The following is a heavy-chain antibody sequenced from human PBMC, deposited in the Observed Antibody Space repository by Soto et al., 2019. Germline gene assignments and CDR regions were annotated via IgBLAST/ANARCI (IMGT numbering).Heavy chain of an antibody. D-gene: IGHD1-7*01. V-gene: IGHV1-69*01. CDR3: ARANKPYRYNWNFVLGY. CDR2: IIPIFGTA. CDR1: GGTFSSYA. J-gene: IGHJ4*02. Sequence: QVQLVQSGAEVKKPGSSVKDTCKASGGTFSSYAISWVRQAPGQGLEWMGGIIPIFGTANYAQKFQGRVTITADESTSTAYMELSSLRSEDTAVYYCARANKPYRYNWNFVLGYWGQGTLVTVSS.